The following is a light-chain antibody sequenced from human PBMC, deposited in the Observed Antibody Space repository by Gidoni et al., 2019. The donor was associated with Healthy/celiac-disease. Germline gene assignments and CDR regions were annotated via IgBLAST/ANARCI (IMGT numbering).Light chain of an antibody. J-gene: IGKJ4*01. CDR3: QQYGSSPRELT. CDR2: GAS. V-gene: IGKV3-20*01. Sequence: DIVLTPSPCPLSLSPGERATLSCRASQSVSSSNLAWYQQKPSQAPRPLIYGASSRATGIPDRFSSSGSGTDFTLTISRLEPEDVEVYYCQQYGSSPRELTFGGGTKVEIK. CDR1: QSVSSSN.